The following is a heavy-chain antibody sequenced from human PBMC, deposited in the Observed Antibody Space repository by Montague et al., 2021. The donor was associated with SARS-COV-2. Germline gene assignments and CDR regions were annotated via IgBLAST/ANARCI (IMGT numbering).Heavy chain of an antibody. CDR1: GGSISGYY. CDR2: IYNSGST. J-gene: IGHJ4*02. V-gene: IGHV4-4*07. Sequence: SETLSLTCTVSGGSISGYYWSWFRQSAGKGLERIGRIYNSGSTSYSPSLKSQVTMSVDTSKNQFSLKLSSVTAADTAVYYCVRDQGRSNWNYPDYWGQGTLVTVSS. CDR3: VRDQGRSNWNYPDY. D-gene: IGHD1-20*01.